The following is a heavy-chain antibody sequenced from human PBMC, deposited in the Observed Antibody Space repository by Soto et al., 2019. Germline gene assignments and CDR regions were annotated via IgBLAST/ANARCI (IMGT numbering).Heavy chain of an antibody. J-gene: IGHJ6*02. CDR3: TRVRQLAVGSYYYYGMDV. Sequence: GGSLRLSCTASGFTFGDYAMSWFRQAPGKGLEWVGFIRSKAYGGTTEYAASVKGRFTISRDDSKSIAYLQMNSLKTEDTAVYYCTRVRQLAVGSYYYYGMDVWGQGTTLTVSS. V-gene: IGHV3-49*03. CDR2: IRSKAYGGTT. D-gene: IGHD6-6*01. CDR1: GFTFGDYA.